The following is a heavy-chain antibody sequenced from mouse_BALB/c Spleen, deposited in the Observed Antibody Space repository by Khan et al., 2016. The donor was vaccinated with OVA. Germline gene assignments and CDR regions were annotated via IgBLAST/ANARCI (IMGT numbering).Heavy chain of an antibody. CDR3: ARTFHYGSSTWFAY. J-gene: IGHJ3*01. V-gene: IGHV1-69*02. CDR2: IDPSDSYT. CDR1: GYPLTSYW. D-gene: IGHD1-1*01. Sequence: QVQLQQPGAELVKPGASVKLSCTASGYPLTSYWLHWVQQRPGQGLEWIGEIDPSDSYTNYTQKFKGKATLTLDNSSSTTYMQLSSLTSEDSAVYYCARTFHYGSSTWFAYGGQGTLVTVSA.